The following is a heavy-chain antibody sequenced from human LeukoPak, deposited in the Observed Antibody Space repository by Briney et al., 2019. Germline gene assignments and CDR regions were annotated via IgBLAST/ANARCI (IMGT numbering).Heavy chain of an antibody. V-gene: IGHV4-30-4*01. J-gene: IGHJ4*02. Sequence: PSETLSLTCTVSGGSISSGDYYWSWIRQPPGKGLEWIGYIYYSGSTYYNPSLKSRVTISVDTSKNQFSLKLSSVTAADTAVYYCARRYYDILTGYYRDYWGQGTLVTVSS. CDR3: ARRYYDILTGYYRDY. CDR2: IYYSGST. D-gene: IGHD3-9*01. CDR1: GGSISSGDYY.